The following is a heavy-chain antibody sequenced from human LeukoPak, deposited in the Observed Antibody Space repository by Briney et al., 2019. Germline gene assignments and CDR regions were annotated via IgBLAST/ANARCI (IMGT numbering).Heavy chain of an antibody. V-gene: IGHV1-69*13. J-gene: IGHJ4*02. D-gene: IGHD3-10*01. CDR2: TIPIFGTA. CDR3: ARVKYYYGSGSYSTSDY. CDR1: GGTFISYA. Sequence: SVKVSCKASGGTFISYAISWVRQAPGQGLEWMGGTIPIFGTANYAQKFQGRVTITADESTSTAYMELSSLRSEDTAVYYCARVKYYYGSGSYSTSDYWGQGTLVTVSS.